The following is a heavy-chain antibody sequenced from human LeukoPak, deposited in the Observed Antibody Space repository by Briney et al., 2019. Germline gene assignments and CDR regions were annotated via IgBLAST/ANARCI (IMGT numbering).Heavy chain of an antibody. V-gene: IGHV1-2*02. J-gene: IGHJ4*02. CDR1: GYTFTGYY. CDR3: VRESPYCTNGVCYMGVDY. CDR2: INPNSGGT. Sequence: ASVKVSCKASGYTFTGYYMHWVRQAPGQGLEWMGWINPNSGGTNYAQKFQGRVTMTRDTSISTAYMELSRLRSDDTAVYYCVRESPYCTNGVCYMGVDYWGQGTLVTVSS. D-gene: IGHD2-8*01.